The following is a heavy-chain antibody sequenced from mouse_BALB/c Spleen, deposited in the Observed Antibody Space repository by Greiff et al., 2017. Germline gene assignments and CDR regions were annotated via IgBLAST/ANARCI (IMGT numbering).Heavy chain of an antibody. V-gene: IGHV1S81*02. CDR1: GYTFTSYY. CDR2: INPSNGGT. CDR3: TRAYGKGRMDY. J-gene: IGHJ4*01. Sequence: VQLQQPGAELVKPGASVKLSCKASGYTFTSYYMYWVKQRPGQGLEWIGGINPSNGGTNFNEKFKSKATLTVDKSSSTAYMQLSSLTSEDSAVYYCTRAYGKGRMDYWGQGTSVTVSS. D-gene: IGHD2-10*02.